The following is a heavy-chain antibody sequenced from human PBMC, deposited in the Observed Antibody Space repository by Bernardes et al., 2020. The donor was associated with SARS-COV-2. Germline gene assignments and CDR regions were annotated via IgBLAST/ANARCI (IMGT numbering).Heavy chain of an antibody. CDR1: GGSISSYY. CDR3: ARDPRRWLGRTHWYFDL. D-gene: IGHD6-19*01. Sequence: SETLSLTCTVSGGSISSYYWSWIRQPPGKGLEWIGYIYYSGSTNYNPSLKSRVTISVDTSKNQFSLKLSSVTAADTAVYYCARDPRRWLGRTHWYFDLWGRGTLVTVSS. CDR2: IYYSGST. J-gene: IGHJ2*01. V-gene: IGHV4-59*01.